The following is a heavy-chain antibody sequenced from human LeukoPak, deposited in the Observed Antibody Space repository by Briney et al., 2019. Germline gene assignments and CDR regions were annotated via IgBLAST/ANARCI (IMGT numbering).Heavy chain of an antibody. J-gene: IGHJ4*02. CDR1: GGTFSSYA. CDR3: ARKGNSGSYYGYFDY. Sequence: SVKVSCKASGGTFSSYAISWVRQAPGQGLEWMGRIIPILGIANYAQKFQGRVTITADKSTSTAYMELSSLRSEDTAVYYCARKGNSGSYYGYFDYWSQGTLVTVSS. CDR2: IIPILGIA. V-gene: IGHV1-69*04. D-gene: IGHD1-26*01.